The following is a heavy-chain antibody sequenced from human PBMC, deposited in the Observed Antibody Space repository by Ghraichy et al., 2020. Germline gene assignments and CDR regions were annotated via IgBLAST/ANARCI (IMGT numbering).Heavy chain of an antibody. V-gene: IGHV3-30*18. J-gene: IGHJ4*02. Sequence: GGSLRLSCAASGFTFSSYGMHWVRQAPGKGLEWVAVISYDGSNKYYADSVKGRFTISRDNSKNTLYLQMNSLRAEDTAVYYCAKDFVGATTDVDYWGQGTLVTVSS. CDR3: AKDFVGATTDVDY. CDR1: GFTFSSYG. D-gene: IGHD1-26*01. CDR2: ISYDGSNK.